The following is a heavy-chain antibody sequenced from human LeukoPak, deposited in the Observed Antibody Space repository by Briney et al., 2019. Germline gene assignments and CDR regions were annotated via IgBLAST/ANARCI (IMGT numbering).Heavy chain of an antibody. CDR1: GYTFTSYD. D-gene: IGHD1-7*01. V-gene: IGHV1-8*03. CDR3: ARVPRVTGTTHWFDP. J-gene: IGHJ5*02. Sequence: GASVKVSCKASGYTFTSYDINWVRQATGQGLEWMGWMNPNSGNTGYAQKFQGRVTITRNTSISTAYMELSSLRSEDTAVYYCARVPRVTGTTHWFDPWGQGTLVTVSS. CDR2: MNPNSGNT.